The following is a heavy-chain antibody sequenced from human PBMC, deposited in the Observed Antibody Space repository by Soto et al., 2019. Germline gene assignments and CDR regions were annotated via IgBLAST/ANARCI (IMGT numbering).Heavy chain of an antibody. CDR2: IYYSGT. V-gene: IGHV4-30-4*01. J-gene: IGHJ4*02. CDR3: ARDLAYCASGSCYAKWGS. CDR1: GGTITSDDYH. D-gene: IGHD2-15*01. Sequence: LSLTCTVSGGTITSDDYHWTWIRQPPGKGLEWIGFIYYSGTYYNPSLRGRVTISVDTSKNEFSLKLSSVTAADTAVYYCARDLAYCASGSCYAKWGSWGQGTLVTVSS.